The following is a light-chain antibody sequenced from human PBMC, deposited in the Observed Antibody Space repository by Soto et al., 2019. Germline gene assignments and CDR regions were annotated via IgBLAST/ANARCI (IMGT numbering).Light chain of an antibody. J-gene: IGKJ4*01. CDR2: GAS. CDR3: HQYNNWPPLT. Sequence: EIVMTQSPATLSVSPGERATLSCRASQSVNSNLAWYQQTPGQAPRLLIYGASTRATGIPARFSGSGSGTEFTLTISSLHSEDFAVYYCHQYNNWPPLTFGGGTKVEIK. CDR1: QSVNSN. V-gene: IGKV3-15*01.